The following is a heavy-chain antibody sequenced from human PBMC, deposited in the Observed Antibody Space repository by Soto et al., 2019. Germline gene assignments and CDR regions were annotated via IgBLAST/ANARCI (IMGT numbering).Heavy chain of an antibody. D-gene: IGHD6-13*01. CDR1: GGSISRGGYS. CDR3: ARDRIAAAATGWYYYGMDV. Sequence: TLSLTCAVSGGSISRGGYSWSWIRQPPGKGLEWIGYIYHSGSTYYNPSLKSRVTISVDRSKNQFSLKLSSVTAADTAVYYCARDRIAAAATGWYYYGMDVWGQGTTVTGSS. CDR2: IYHSGST. J-gene: IGHJ6*02. V-gene: IGHV4-30-2*01.